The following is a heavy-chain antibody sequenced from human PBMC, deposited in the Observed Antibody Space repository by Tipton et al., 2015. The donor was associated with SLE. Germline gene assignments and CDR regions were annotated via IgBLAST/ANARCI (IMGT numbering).Heavy chain of an antibody. CDR1: GFTFDDYA. CDR3: ARPGYDSTGNWDDP. Sequence: SLRLSCAASGFTFDDYAMHWVRQAPGKGLEWVSSISSSSSYIYYADSVKGRFTISRDNAKNSLYLQMNSLRAEDTAVYYCARPGYDSTGNWDDPWGQGTLVTVSS. D-gene: IGHD3-22*01. CDR2: ISSSSSYI. J-gene: IGHJ5*02. V-gene: IGHV3-21*01.